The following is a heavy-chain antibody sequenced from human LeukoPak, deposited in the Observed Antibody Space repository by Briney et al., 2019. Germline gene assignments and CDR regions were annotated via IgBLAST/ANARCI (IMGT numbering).Heavy chain of an antibody. CDR2: INPNSGGT. D-gene: IGHD6-19*01. CDR1: GYTFTGYY. CDR3: ARGGIAVAGSHYYYYYIDV. V-gene: IGHV1-2*02. Sequence: ASVKVSCKASGYTFTGYYMHWVRQAPGQGLEWMGWINPNSGGTNYAQKFQGRVTMTRDTSISTAYMELSSLRSDDTAVYYCARGGIAVAGSHYYYYYIDVWGKGTTVTISS. J-gene: IGHJ6*03.